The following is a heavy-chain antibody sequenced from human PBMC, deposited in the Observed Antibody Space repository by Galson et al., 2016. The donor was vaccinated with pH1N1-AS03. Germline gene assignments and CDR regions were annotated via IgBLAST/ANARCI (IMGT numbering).Heavy chain of an antibody. J-gene: IGHJ6*02. CDR2: FIPIFGTA. V-gene: IGHV1-69*06. CDR3: ARDASGLDV. Sequence: SVKVSCKASEGTFSNFGISWVRQAPGQGLEWMGGFIPIFGTANVAQKFKGRVTITADNLELSSLRSDDTAVYYCARDASGLDVWGQGTTVTVS. CDR1: EGTFSNFG.